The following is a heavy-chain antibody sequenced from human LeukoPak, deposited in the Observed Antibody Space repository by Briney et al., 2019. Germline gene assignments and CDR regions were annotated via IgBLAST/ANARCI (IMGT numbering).Heavy chain of an antibody. CDR3: ARGSNWGFY. D-gene: IGHD7-27*01. Sequence: SETLSLTCAVSGDSITSSEWWSWVRQTPGKGLEWIGEIYYSGSTNYNPSLKSRVTISLDKSTNQFSLKLSSVTAADTAVYYCARGSNWGFYWGQGTLVTVSS. J-gene: IGHJ4*02. CDR2: IYYSGST. V-gene: IGHV4-4*02. CDR1: GDSITSSEW.